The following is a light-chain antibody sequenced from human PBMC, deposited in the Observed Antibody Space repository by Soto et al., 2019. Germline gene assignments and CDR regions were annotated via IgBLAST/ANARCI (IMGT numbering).Light chain of an antibody. CDR3: QQFRIFPIT. J-gene: IGKJ5*01. CDR2: FAS. CDR1: QDIGSH. V-gene: IGKV1D-16*01. Sequence: IQRTQAPSARSSPVGDRLTITCLASQDIGSHLAWYQQKPEKAPKSLIYFASTLQSGVPSRFSASGSGTDFTLTISSLQPEDFATYYCQQFRIFPITFGQVTRLEIK.